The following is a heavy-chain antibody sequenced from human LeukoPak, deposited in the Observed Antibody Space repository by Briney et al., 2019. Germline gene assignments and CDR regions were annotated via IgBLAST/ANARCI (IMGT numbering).Heavy chain of an antibody. Sequence: ASVKVSCKASGYTFTGYYMHWVRQAPGQGLEWMGWINPNSGGTNYAQKFQGRVTMTRDTSISTAYMELSRLRSDDTAVYYCARAYGELHRIRRLHNQARHFDYWGQGTLVTVSS. V-gene: IGHV1-2*02. CDR2: INPNSGGT. D-gene: IGHD1-7*01. CDR1: GYTFTGYY. CDR3: ARAYGELHRIRRLHNQARHFDY. J-gene: IGHJ4*02.